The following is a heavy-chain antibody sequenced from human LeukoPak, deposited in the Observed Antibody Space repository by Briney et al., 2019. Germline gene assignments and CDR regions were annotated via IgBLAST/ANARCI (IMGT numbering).Heavy chain of an antibody. D-gene: IGHD3-10*01. CDR3: ARSQEAGGLYYMDV. CDR2: IYTSGST. J-gene: IGHJ6*03. CDR1: GGSISSYY. Sequence: SETLSLTCTVSGGSISSYYWSWIRQPAGKGLEWIGRIYTSGSTNYNPSLKSRVTMSVDTSKNQFSLKLSSVTAADTAVYYCARSQEAGGLYYMDVWGKGTTVTVSS. V-gene: IGHV4-4*07.